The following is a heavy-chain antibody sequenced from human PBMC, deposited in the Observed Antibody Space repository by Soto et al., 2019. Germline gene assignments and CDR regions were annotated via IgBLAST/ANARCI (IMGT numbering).Heavy chain of an antibody. Sequence: EVQLLESGGGLVQPGGSLRLSCVDSGFTCSSYWMSWVRQAPVKGLEWVGNIKQDGSEENYVDSVKGRFTISRDNAKNSMYLQMNSLRAEDTAVYYCARIAASGRGWDVWGQGTTVVVSS. CDR3: ARIAASGRGWDV. J-gene: IGHJ6*02. D-gene: IGHD6-13*01. V-gene: IGHV3-7*01. CDR2: IKQDGSEE. CDR1: GFTCSSYW.